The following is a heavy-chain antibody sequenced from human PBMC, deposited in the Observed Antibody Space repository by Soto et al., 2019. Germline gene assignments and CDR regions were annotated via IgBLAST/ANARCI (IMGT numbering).Heavy chain of an antibody. D-gene: IGHD2-2*01. V-gene: IGHV3-7*01. CDR2: IKQDGSEK. CDR3: ARDRYIVVVPAAQRSRIYYMDV. J-gene: IGHJ6*03. CDR1: GFTFSSYW. Sequence: GGSLRLSCAASGFTFSSYWMSWVRQAPGKGLEWVANIKQDGSEKYYVDSVKGRFTISRDNAKNSLYLQMNSLRAEDTAVYYCARDRYIVVVPAAQRSRIYYMDVWGKGTTVTVSS.